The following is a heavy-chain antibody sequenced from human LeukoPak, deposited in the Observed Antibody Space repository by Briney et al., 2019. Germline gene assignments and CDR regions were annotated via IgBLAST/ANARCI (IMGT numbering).Heavy chain of an antibody. J-gene: IGHJ6*02. D-gene: IGHD5-24*01. CDR2: LNPSGGSS. CDR1: GYTVTSYY. V-gene: IGHV1-46*01. Sequence: ASVKVSCKASGYTVTSYYMHWVRQAPGQGLEWMAILNPSGGSSNYAQEFQGRATLTRATSTGTVYMELSSLRSEDTAVYYCASVYKHGMDVWGQGTTVTVSS. CDR3: ASVYKHGMDV.